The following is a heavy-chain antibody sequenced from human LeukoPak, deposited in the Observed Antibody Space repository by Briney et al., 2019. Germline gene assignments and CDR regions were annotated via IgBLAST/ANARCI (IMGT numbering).Heavy chain of an antibody. D-gene: IGHD1-26*01. CDR3: AKYPGGFTGIVNYYHMDA. CDR1: GFTFSSYG. Sequence: PGGSLRLSCAASGFTFSSYGMHWVRQAPGKGLEWVAVISYDGSNKYYTDSVKGRFTISRDNSKNTLFLQMNSLRPEDTALYYCAKYPGGFTGIVNYYHMDAWGKGTTVTVSS. J-gene: IGHJ6*03. V-gene: IGHV3-30*18. CDR2: ISYDGSNK.